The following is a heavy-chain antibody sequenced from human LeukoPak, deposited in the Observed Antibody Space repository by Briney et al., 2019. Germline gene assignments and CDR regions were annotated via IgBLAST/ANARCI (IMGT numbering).Heavy chain of an antibody. CDR3: ARDPVQYYDFWSGYYIHGMDV. CDR1: GFTFSSYG. D-gene: IGHD3-3*01. V-gene: IGHV3-33*01. Sequence: GGSLRLSYAASGFTFSSYGMHWVRQAPGKGLEWVAVIWYDGSNKYYADSVKGRFTISRDNSKNTLYLQMNSLRAEDTAVYYCARDPVQYYDFWSGYYIHGMDVWGQGTTFTVSS. J-gene: IGHJ6*02. CDR2: IWYDGSNK.